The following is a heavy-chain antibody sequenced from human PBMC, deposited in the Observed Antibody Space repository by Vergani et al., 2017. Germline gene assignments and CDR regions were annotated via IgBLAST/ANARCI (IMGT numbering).Heavy chain of an antibody. CDR1: GYTFTGYY. CDR2: IYPGDSEV. CDR3: ASGGHGSENGGALQL. D-gene: IGHD3-10*01. V-gene: IGHV5-51*01. J-gene: IGHJ3*01. Sequence: VQLVQSGAEVKKPGASVKVSCKASGYTFTGYYMHWVRQAPGQGLEWMGIIYPGDSEVKSNPTFRGQVIFSVDTSVNTAYLQWRSLQASDTATYFCASGGHGSENGGALQLWGQGTNITVSS.